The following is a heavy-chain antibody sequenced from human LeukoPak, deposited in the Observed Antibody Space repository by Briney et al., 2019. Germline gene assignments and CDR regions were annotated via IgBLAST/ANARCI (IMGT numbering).Heavy chain of an antibody. CDR1: GFTFSSYS. J-gene: IGHJ4*02. D-gene: IGHD3-3*01. V-gene: IGHV3-48*01. CDR3: AKNQKPRSPYYDFWFDY. Sequence: GGSLRLSCAASGFTFSSYSMNWVRQAPGKGLEWVSYISSSGSTIYYADSVKGRFTISRDNSKNTLYLQMNSLRAEDTAVYYCAKNQKPRSPYYDFWFDYWGQGTLVTVSS. CDR2: ISSSGSTI.